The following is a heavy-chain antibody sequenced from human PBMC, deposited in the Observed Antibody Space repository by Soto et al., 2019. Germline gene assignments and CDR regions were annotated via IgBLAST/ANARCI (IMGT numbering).Heavy chain of an antibody. CDR2: IYPGDSDT. V-gene: IGHV5-51*01. Sequence: GESLKISCKGSGYSFTSYWIGWVRQMPGKGLEWMGIIYPGDSDTRYSPSFQGQVTISADKSISTAYLQWSSLKASDTAMYYCASIPISGWYLVYFQHWGQGTLVTVSS. CDR1: GYSFTSYW. D-gene: IGHD6-19*01. CDR3: ASIPISGWYLVYFQH. J-gene: IGHJ1*01.